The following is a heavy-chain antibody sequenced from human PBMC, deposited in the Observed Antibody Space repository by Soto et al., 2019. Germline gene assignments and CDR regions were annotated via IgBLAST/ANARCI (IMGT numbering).Heavy chain of an antibody. CDR2: IYYSGST. Sequence: SETLSLTCTVSGGSISSGDYYWSWIRQPPGKGLEWIGYIYYSGSTYYNPSLKSRVTISVDTSKYQFSLKLSSVTAADTAVYYCARGVLGYCSGGSCYGGWFDPWGQGALVTVSS. V-gene: IGHV4-30-4*01. CDR1: GGSISSGDYY. J-gene: IGHJ5*02. D-gene: IGHD2-15*01. CDR3: ARGVLGYCSGGSCYGGWFDP.